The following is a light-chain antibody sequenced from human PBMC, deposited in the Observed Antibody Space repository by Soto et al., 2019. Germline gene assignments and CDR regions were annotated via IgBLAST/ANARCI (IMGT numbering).Light chain of an antibody. CDR3: QPYNNWPLT. Sequence: ETVMTQSAAALSISVGERVTLSCRASQSVSTNLAWYQQRPGQAPRLLIHGASTRATGVPDRISGSGSGTDFTLTISSLQSEDFAVYYCQPYNNWPLTFGGGTKVDIK. CDR1: QSVSTN. V-gene: IGKV3-15*01. CDR2: GAS. J-gene: IGKJ4*01.